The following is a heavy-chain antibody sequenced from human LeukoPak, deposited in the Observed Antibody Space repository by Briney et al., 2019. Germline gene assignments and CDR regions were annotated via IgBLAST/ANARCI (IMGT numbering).Heavy chain of an antibody. CDR1: GYSISSGYY. D-gene: IGHD3-3*01. CDR3: ARLVPERFFQLNPEGYYDY. CDR2: INRNGNT. Sequence: SETLSLTCTVSGYSISSGYYWGWIRQPPGKGLELIGEINRNGNTDYNPSLKSRVSMSIDTSKNQLSLNLISVTAADTAVYYCARLVPERFFQLNPEGYYDYWGQGTLVTVSS. V-gene: IGHV4-38-2*02. J-gene: IGHJ4*02.